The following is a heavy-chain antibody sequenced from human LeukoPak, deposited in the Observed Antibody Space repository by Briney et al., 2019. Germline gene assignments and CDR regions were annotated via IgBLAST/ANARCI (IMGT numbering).Heavy chain of an antibody. CDR3: AKCVYGSGLYYYGMDV. J-gene: IGHJ6*02. V-gene: IGHV3-30*18. Sequence: PGRSLRLSCAASGFTFSSYGMHWVRQAPGKSLEWVAVISYDGSNKFSADSVKGRFTISRDNSKNTVDLQMNSLRAEDTAVYYCAKCVYGSGLYYYGMDVWGQGTTVTVTS. CDR2: ISYDGSNK. CDR1: GFTFSSYG. D-gene: IGHD3-10*01.